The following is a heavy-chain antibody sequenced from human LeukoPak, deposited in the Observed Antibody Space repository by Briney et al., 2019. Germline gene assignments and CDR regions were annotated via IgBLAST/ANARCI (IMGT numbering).Heavy chain of an antibody. CDR2: ISAYNGNT. V-gene: IGHV1-18*01. Sequence: GASVKVSCKATGYTFTSYGISWVRQAPGQGLEWMGWISAYNGNTSYAQKLQGRVTMTTDTSTSTAYMELRSLRSDDTAVYYCARVSSSKGVWFDPWGQGTLVTVSS. J-gene: IGHJ5*02. CDR3: ARVSSSKGVWFDP. D-gene: IGHD6-6*01. CDR1: GYTFTSYG.